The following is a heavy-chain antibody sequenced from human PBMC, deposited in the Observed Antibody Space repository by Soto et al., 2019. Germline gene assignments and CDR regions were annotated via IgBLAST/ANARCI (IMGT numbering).Heavy chain of an antibody. CDR3: VSKWGYDRQPAGFS. CDR1: GFTFSSYW. V-gene: IGHV3-74*01. D-gene: IGHD3-22*01. Sequence: GGSLRLSCAASGFTFSSYWMHWVCQAPGKGLVWVSRINSDGSSTSYADSVKGRFTISRDNAKNTLYLQMNSLRAEDTAVYYCVSKWGYDRQPAGFSWGQGSLVTGSS. J-gene: IGHJ4*02. CDR2: INSDGSST.